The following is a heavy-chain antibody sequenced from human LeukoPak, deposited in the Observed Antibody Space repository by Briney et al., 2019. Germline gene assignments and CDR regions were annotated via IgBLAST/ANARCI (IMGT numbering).Heavy chain of an antibody. J-gene: IGHJ4*02. D-gene: IGHD2-2*01. CDR1: GFTLSSYA. CDR3: ARSPSAEIDY. V-gene: IGHV3-23*01. CDR2: ISGSADNT. Sequence: GGSLRLSCTASGFTLSSYAMSWVRQAPGEGLEWVSTISGSADNTNYAEAVKGRFTISRDNSKNTMYLQMNSLRAEDTAVYYCARSPSAEIDYWGQGTLVTVSS.